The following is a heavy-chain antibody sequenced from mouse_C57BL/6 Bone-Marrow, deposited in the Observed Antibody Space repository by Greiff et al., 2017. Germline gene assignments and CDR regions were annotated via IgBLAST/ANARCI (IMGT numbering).Heavy chain of an antibody. CDR3: ARGGGLRPDY. CDR1: GYTFTSYW. Sequence: QVQLQQPGAELVKPGASVKLSCKASGYTFTSYWMHWVKQRPGQGLEWIGMIHPNSGSTNYNEKFKRKATLTVDKSSSTAYMQLSSLTSEDSAVYYCARGGGLRPDYWGQGTTLTVSS. D-gene: IGHD2-4*01. V-gene: IGHV1-64*01. J-gene: IGHJ2*01. CDR2: IHPNSGST.